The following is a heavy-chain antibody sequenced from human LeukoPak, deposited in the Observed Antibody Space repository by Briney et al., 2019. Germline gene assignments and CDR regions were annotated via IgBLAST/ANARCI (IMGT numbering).Heavy chain of an antibody. J-gene: IGHJ4*02. CDR2: IASKTDGGTT. V-gene: IGHV3-15*04. Sequence: PGGSLRLSCAASGLTVTNGWMNWVRQAPEKGLEWVGRIASKTDGGTTDYAAPVKGRFTISRDDSKNTLFLQMNSLKTEDTAVYYCTTGIRGDCGQGTLVTVSS. CDR3: TTGIRGD. CDR1: GLTVTNGW.